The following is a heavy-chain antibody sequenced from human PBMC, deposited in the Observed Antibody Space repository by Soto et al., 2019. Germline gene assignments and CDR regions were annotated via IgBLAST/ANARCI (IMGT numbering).Heavy chain of an antibody. Sequence: ASVKVSCKASGFTFTSSAMQWVRQARGQRLEWIGWIVVGSGNTNYAQKFQERVTITRDMSTSTAYMELSSLRSEDTAVYYCAASGYYYGSGSIDYWGQGTLVTVSS. V-gene: IGHV1-58*02. CDR3: AASGYYYGSGSIDY. CDR2: IVVGSGNT. J-gene: IGHJ4*02. CDR1: GFTFTSSA. D-gene: IGHD3-10*01.